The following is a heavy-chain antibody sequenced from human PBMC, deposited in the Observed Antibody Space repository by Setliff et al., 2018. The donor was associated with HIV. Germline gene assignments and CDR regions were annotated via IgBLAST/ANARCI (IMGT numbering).Heavy chain of an antibody. CDR1: GYTFTNYW. D-gene: IGHD3-3*01. J-gene: IGHJ4*02. CDR2: IHPSDFVT. V-gene: IGHV5-51*01. CDR3: TRRRRAPGTEDLEAH. Sequence: PRGSLKISCKASGYTFTNYWIGWVRQMPGQGLEWIGVIHPSDFVTRYGPSFQGQVSISADRSITTAYLQWSSLKASDTAIYYCTRRRRAPGTEDLEAHWGQGTLVTVSS.